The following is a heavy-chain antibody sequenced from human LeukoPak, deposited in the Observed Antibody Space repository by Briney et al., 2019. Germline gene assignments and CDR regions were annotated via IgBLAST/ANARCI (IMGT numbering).Heavy chain of an antibody. D-gene: IGHD3-22*01. Sequence: SETLSLTCTVSGGSVSSGSYYWSWIRQPPGKGLEWIGHIYYSGSTNYNPSLKSRVTISVDTSKNQFSLKLSSVTAADTAVYYCARSPSLYYYDSSGYLDYWGQGTLVTVSS. CDR1: GGSVSSGSYY. CDR3: ARSPSLYYYDSSGYLDY. V-gene: IGHV4-61*01. J-gene: IGHJ4*02. CDR2: IYYSGST.